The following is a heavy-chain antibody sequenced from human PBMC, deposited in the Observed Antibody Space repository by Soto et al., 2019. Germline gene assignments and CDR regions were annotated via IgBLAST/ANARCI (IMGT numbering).Heavy chain of an antibody. J-gene: IGHJ4*01. Sequence: QVQLQESGPGLVKPSQTLSLSSTVSGDSIGSGDYHWSWIRQPPGRGLEWLGYVYYSGSTYHNPSLKSRLSISTAASKNQFSLKLISVTAADTAMYYCAREGGYDSPHAYWGHGTLVTVSS. CDR3: AREGGYDSPHAY. CDR2: VYYSGST. V-gene: IGHV4-30-4*01. D-gene: IGHD5-12*01. CDR1: GDSIGSGDYH.